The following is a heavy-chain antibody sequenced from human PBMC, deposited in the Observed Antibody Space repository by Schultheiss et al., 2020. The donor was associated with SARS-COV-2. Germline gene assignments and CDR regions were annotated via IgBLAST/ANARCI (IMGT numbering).Heavy chain of an antibody. D-gene: IGHD6-13*01. J-gene: IGHJ4*02. CDR2: IYHSGST. CDR3: ARTSLAAAGYYFDY. Sequence: SETLSLTCAVSGGSISSSNWWSWVRQPPGKGLEWIGEIYHSGSTNYNPSLKSRVTISVDKSKNQFSLKLSSVTAADTAVYYCARTSLAAAGYYFDYWGQGTLGTVAS. V-gene: IGHV4-4*02. CDR1: GGSISSSNW.